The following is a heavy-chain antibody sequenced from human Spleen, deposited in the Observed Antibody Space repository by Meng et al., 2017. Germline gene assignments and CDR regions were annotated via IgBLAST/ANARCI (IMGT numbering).Heavy chain of an antibody. V-gene: IGHV3-7*03. D-gene: IGHD5-12*01. Sequence: GESLKISCAASGFTFSSYAMNWVRQAPGKGLEWVGHIKQDGSWRYYVDSVKGRFIIPRDYANISLYLQMNSLRAEDTALYYCVKDMSYAGDLVATSYFDFWGQGTLVTVSS. J-gene: IGHJ4*02. CDR1: GFTFSSYA. CDR2: IKQDGSWR. CDR3: VKDMSYAGDLVATSYFDF.